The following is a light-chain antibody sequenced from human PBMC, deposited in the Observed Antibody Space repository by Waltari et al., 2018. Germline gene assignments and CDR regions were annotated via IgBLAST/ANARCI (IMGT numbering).Light chain of an antibody. CDR2: DAS. CDR3: HQYTNFPLT. CDR1: PRISAW. V-gene: IGKV1-5*01. J-gene: IGKJ4*01. Sequence: DIQMTQSPSTLSASVGARVTITCRARPRISAWLAWYQLRPGKAPKLLISDASILERGVPSRFSGSGSGTKFTLTINSLQPDDFATYYCHQYTNFPLTFGGGTTVEIK.